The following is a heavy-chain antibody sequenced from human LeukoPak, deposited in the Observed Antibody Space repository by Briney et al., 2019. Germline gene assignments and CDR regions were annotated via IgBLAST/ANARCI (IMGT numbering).Heavy chain of an antibody. CDR1: GFTLTSYG. CDR2: IWYDGSNK. CDR3: ARDSGIAVAGGVGWVDY. Sequence: GTSLRLSCAASGFTLTSYGMHWVRQAPGKGLEWVAVIWYDGSNKNYADSVKGRFTISRDNSKNTLYLQMNSLRSEDTAVYYCARDSGIAVAGGVGWVDYWGQGTLVTVSS. J-gene: IGHJ4*02. D-gene: IGHD6-19*01. V-gene: IGHV3-33*01.